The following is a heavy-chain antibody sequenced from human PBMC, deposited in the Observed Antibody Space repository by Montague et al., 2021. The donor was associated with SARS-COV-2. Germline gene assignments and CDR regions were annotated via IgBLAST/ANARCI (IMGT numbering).Heavy chain of an antibody. Sequence: SLRLSCAASGFTFSSYSMNWVRQAPGKGLEWVSSISSSSSYIYYADSVKGLFTISRDNAKNSLYLQMNSLRAEDTAVYYCARDKYYDILTGYYNYWGQGTLVTVSS. CDR2: ISSSSSYI. CDR3: ARDKYYDILTGYYNY. V-gene: IGHV3-21*01. CDR1: GFTFSSYS. J-gene: IGHJ4*02. D-gene: IGHD3-9*01.